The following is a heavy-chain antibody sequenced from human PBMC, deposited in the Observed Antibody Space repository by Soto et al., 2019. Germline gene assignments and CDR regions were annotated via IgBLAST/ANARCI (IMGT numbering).Heavy chain of an antibody. J-gene: IGHJ2*01. V-gene: IGHV3-23*01. CDR1: GFTFSSYA. CDR2: ISGSGGST. Sequence: GGSLRLSCAASGFTFSSYAMSWVRQAPGKGLEWVSAISGSGGSTYYADSVKGRFTISRDNSKNTLYLQMNSLRAEDTAVYYCAKDPHVLRYFVLVASPKDYWYFDLWGRGTLVTVSS. CDR3: AKDPHVLRYFVLVASPKDYWYFDL. D-gene: IGHD3-9*01.